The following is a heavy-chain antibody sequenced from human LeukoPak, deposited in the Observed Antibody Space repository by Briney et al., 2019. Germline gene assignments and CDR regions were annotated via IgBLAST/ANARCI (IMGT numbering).Heavy chain of an antibody. J-gene: IGHJ4*02. Sequence: ASVKVSCKASGGTFSSYAISWVRQAPGQGLEWMGWINPNSGGTNYAQKFQGRVTMTRDTSISTAYMELSRLRSDDTAVYYCARVPMESNSPGDYWGQGTLVTVSS. CDR1: GGTFSSYA. D-gene: IGHD1-1*01. CDR3: ARVPMESNSPGDY. CDR2: INPNSGGT. V-gene: IGHV1-2*02.